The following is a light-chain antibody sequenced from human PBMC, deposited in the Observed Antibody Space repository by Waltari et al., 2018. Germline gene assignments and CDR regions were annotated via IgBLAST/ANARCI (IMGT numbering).Light chain of an antibody. CDR3: QEYYGTPPDT. Sequence: DIQMTQSPSSLSASVGDKVTITCRAGQTINKYLNWYQQKPGQPPKLLIYWASTRESGVPDRFSGSGSGTDFTLTISSLQAEDVAVYYCQEYYGTPPDTFGQGTKLEIK. CDR2: WAS. CDR1: QTINKY. V-gene: IGKV4-1*01. J-gene: IGKJ2*01.